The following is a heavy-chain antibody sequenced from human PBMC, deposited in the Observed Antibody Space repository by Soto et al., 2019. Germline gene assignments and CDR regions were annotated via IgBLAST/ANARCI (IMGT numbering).Heavy chain of an antibody. CDR1: GGSFSGYY. Sequence: SETLSLTCAVYGGSFSGYYWSWIRQPPGKGLEWIGYIYYSGSTYYNPSLKSRVTISVDTSKNQFSLKLSSVTAADTAVYYCARDYGGNSFVWGQGTLVTVSS. CDR2: IYYSGST. D-gene: IGHD4-17*01. CDR3: ARDYGGNSFV. J-gene: IGHJ4*02. V-gene: IGHV4-30-4*01.